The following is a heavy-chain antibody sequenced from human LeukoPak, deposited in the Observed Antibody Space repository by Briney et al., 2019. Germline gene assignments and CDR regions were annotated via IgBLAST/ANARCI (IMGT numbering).Heavy chain of an antibody. CDR3: ARGHGSSWLHWFDP. D-gene: IGHD6-13*01. CDR1: GYTFTSHY. Sequence: GASVKVSCKASGYTFTSHYMHWVRQAPGQGLEWMGIINPSGGSTTYPQKFQGRVTMTSDTSTSTVYMELNSLKSEDTAVYYCARGHGSSWLHWFDPWGQGTLVTVSS. CDR2: INPSGGST. J-gene: IGHJ5*02. V-gene: IGHV1-46*01.